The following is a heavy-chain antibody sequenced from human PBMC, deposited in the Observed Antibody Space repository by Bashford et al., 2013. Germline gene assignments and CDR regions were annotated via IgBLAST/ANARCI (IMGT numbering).Heavy chain of an antibody. CDR1: GGTFGSDV. CDR3: ARGAADYYDSSGPYNYYDMDV. CDR2: IIPIFGTS. V-gene: IGHV1-69*13. D-gene: IGHD3-22*01. Sequence: SVKVSCKASGGTFGSDVTNWVRQAPGQGLEWMGAIIPIFGTSNYAQKFQGRVTITADESTTTAYMELTSLRSEDTAVYFCARGAADYYDSSGPYNYYDMDVWGQGTTVTVSS. J-gene: IGHJ6*02.